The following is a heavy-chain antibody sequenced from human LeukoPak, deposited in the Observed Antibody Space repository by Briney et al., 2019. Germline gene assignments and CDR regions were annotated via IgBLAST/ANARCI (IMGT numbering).Heavy chain of an antibody. CDR2: ISTSGSTT. Sequence: GGSLRLSCAASGLTFSSYAMSWVRQAPGKGLEWVSAISTSGSTTYYADSVRGRFTISRDNSKNTLCLQMNSLRVEDTAVYYCASREFGELFPRVDYWGQGTLVTVSS. CDR3: ASREFGELFPRVDY. J-gene: IGHJ4*02. V-gene: IGHV3-23*01. CDR1: GLTFSSYA. D-gene: IGHD3-10*01.